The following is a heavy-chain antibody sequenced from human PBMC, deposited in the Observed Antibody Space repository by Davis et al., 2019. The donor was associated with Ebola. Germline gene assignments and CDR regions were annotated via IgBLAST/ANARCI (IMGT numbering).Heavy chain of an antibody. CDR1: GFTFSSYS. J-gene: IGHJ2*01. Sequence: PGGSLRLSCAASGFTFSSYSMNWVRQAPGKGLEWVSSISSSSSYIYYADSVKGRFTISRDNAKNSLYLQMNSLRAEDTAVYYCASHHSSSWYWYFDLWGRGTLVTVSS. D-gene: IGHD6-13*01. CDR2: ISSSSSYI. V-gene: IGHV3-21*01. CDR3: ASHHSSSWYWYFDL.